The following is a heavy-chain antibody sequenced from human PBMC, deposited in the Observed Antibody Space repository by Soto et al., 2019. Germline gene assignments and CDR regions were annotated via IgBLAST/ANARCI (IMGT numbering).Heavy chain of an antibody. J-gene: IGHJ4*02. D-gene: IGHD5-12*01. CDR1: GFSFASFA. Sequence: VGSVRLSCTTSGFSFASFALTWVRQAPGQGLEWVATIVGSDAKTHYADSVKGRFSISRDTSRNTVYLQMNNLRADDTAIYYCAKWTYLDFWGQGTRVTVSS. CDR2: IVGSDAKT. V-gene: IGHV3-23*01. CDR3: AKWTYLDF.